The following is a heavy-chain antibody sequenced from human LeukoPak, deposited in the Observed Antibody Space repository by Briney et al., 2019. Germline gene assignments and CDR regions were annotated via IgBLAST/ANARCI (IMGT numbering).Heavy chain of an antibody. J-gene: IGHJ3*02. D-gene: IGHD2/OR15-2a*01. CDR1: GFTFSSCW. CDR2: INSDGSTT. CDR3: LPLLSRPYVEDGFDI. Sequence: GGSLRLSCAAPGFTFSSCWMHWVRQAPGKGLVWVSRINSDGSTTGYADSVKGRFTISGDNARNSLYLQMNSLRAEDTAVYYCLPLLSRPYVEDGFDIWGQGTMVTVSS. V-gene: IGHV3-74*01.